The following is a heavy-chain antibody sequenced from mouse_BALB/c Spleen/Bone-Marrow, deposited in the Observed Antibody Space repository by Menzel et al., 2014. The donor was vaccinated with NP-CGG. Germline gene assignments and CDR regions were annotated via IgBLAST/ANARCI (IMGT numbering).Heavy chain of an antibody. Sequence: VQLQQSGPSLVKPSQTLSLTCSVTGDSITSGCWNWIRKFPGNKLEYMGYISYSGNTYYNPSLKSRISITRDTSKNQYYLQLNSVTTEDTATYYCATYDGYCFDYWGQGTTLTVSS. D-gene: IGHD2-3*01. CDR1: GDSITSGC. CDR3: ATYDGYCFDY. J-gene: IGHJ2*01. CDR2: ISYSGNT. V-gene: IGHV3-8*02.